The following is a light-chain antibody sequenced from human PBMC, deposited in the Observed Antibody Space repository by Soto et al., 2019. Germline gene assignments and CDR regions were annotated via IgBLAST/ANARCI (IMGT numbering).Light chain of an antibody. V-gene: IGLV2-8*01. Sequence: QSALTQPPSASGSPAQSVTISCTGTSSDVGGYNFVSWYQQHPGKAPKLMIYGVSERPSGVSDRFSGSKSGTTASLTVSGLQAEDEADYYCSSYAGSNILVFGTGTKVTVL. J-gene: IGLJ1*01. CDR3: SSYAGSNILV. CDR1: SSDVGGYNF. CDR2: GVS.